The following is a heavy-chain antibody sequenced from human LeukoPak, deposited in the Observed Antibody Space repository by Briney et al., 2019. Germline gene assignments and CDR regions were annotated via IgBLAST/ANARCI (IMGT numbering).Heavy chain of an antibody. CDR3: ARVVATAPYYGMDV. J-gene: IGHJ6*02. CDR1: GFTFSSYA. D-gene: IGHD5-12*01. Sequence: PAESLRLSCAASGFTFSSYARHWFRQAPGKGLEWVAVISYDGSNKYYADSVKGRFTISRDNSKNTLYLQMNSLRAEDTAVYYCARVVATAPYYGMDVWSQGTTVTVSS. CDR2: ISYDGSNK. V-gene: IGHV3-30*04.